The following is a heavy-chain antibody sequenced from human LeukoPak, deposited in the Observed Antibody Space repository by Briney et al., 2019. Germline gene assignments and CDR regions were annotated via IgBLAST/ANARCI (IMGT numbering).Heavy chain of an antibody. Sequence: GGSLRLSCVASRFTISDYYMSWIRQAPGKGMEWVSYISSSGSNIYYADSVKGRFTISRDNAKNSLYLQMDSLRAEDTAVYFCASVRDYILWGQGTLVTVSS. CDR2: ISSSGSNI. CDR3: ASVRDYIL. D-gene: IGHD3-10*02. J-gene: IGHJ4*02. CDR1: RFTISDYY. V-gene: IGHV3-11*01.